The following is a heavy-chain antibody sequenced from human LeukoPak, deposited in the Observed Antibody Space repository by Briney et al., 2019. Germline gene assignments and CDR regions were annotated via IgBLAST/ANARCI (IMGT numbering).Heavy chain of an antibody. D-gene: IGHD5-24*01. CDR2: IHPGDSDT. J-gene: IGHJ4*02. Sequence: PAESLKISSKGSGYSFTSYWICWVRQMPGKGLEYMGIIHPGDSDTRYSPSFQGQVTISVDTSSSTAYIQWSRLKASDTAMYYCATHPGGLQSGFDNWGQGTLVTVSS. V-gene: IGHV5-51*01. CDR1: GYSFTSYW. CDR3: ATHPGGLQSGFDN.